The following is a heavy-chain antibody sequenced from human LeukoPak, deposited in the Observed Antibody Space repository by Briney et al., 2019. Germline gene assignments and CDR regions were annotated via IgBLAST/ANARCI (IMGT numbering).Heavy chain of an antibody. Sequence: ASVKVSCKASGYTFTYYYVEWVRQAPGQGLEWMGRINPHSGGTDYAQRFQGRVTMTRDTSISTAYMELTRLRSDDTAVYYCARDKPQVGVNAPFDSWGQGTLVTVSS. D-gene: IGHD1-26*01. V-gene: IGHV1-2*06. CDR1: GYTFTYYY. J-gene: IGHJ4*02. CDR3: ARDKPQVGVNAPFDS. CDR2: INPHSGGT.